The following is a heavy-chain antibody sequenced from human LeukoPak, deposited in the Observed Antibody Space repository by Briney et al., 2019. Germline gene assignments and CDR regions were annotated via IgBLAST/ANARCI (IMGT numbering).Heavy chain of an antibody. Sequence: GASVKVSCKASGYTFTSYGISWVRQAPGQGLEWMGWISAYNGNTNYGQKLQGRVTMTTGTSTSTAYMELRSLRSDDTAVYYCARMVGDIVVLDGQINHNNWFDPWGQETLVTVSS. CDR2: ISAYNGNT. CDR1: GYTFTSYG. J-gene: IGHJ5*02. D-gene: IGHD2-15*01. V-gene: IGHV1-18*01. CDR3: ARMVGDIVVLDGQINHNNWFDP.